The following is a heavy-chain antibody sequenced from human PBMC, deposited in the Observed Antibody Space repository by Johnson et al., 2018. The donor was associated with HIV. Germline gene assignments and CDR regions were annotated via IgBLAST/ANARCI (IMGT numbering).Heavy chain of an antibody. Sequence: VQLVESGGGVVQPGRSLRLSCAASRFTFSSYAFHWVRQAPGKGLEWVALISYDGSDIFYPDSVKGRFTISRDNSKNTLYLQMNSLKAEDTAVYYCARARWRVDDAFDIWGQGTMVTVSS. CDR1: RFTFSSYA. CDR3: ARARWRVDDAFDI. CDR2: ISYDGSDI. D-gene: IGHD4-23*01. V-gene: IGHV3-30*04. J-gene: IGHJ3*02.